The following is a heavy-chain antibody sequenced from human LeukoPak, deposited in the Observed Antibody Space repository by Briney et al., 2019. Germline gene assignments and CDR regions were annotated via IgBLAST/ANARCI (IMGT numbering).Heavy chain of an antibody. Sequence: GGSLRLSCAASGFTFSSYAMSWVRQAPGKGPEWVSAISGSGGSTYYADSVKGRFTISRDNSKNTLYLQMNSLRAEDTAVYYCAKDFTPQWLADFDYWGQGTLVTVFS. CDR2: ISGSGGST. CDR3: AKDFTPQWLADFDY. J-gene: IGHJ4*02. V-gene: IGHV3-23*01. CDR1: GFTFSSYA. D-gene: IGHD6-19*01.